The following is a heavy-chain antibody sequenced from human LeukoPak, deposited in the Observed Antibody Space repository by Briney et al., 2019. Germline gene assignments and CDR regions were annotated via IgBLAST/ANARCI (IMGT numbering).Heavy chain of an antibody. J-gene: IGHJ6*02. V-gene: IGHV1-18*01. CDR2: ISAYNGNT. CDR3: ARGLPWGQNSLYGMDV. Sequence: ASVKVSCKASGYTFTSYGVSWVRQPPGQGLEWMGCISAYNGNTNYAQKVQARVTMTRDRSTSKAYMELRSLRSDDTAVYYCARGLPWGQNSLYGMDVWGQGTTVTVSS. D-gene: IGHD7-27*01. CDR1: GYTFTSYG.